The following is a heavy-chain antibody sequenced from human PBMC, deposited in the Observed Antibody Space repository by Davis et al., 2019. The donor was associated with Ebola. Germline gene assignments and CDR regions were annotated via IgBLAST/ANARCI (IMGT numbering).Heavy chain of an antibody. V-gene: IGHV1-2*04. CDR1: GGTFSSYA. J-gene: IGHJ5*02. Sequence: ASVKVSCKASGGTFSSYAISWVRQTPGQGLEWMGWINPNSGGTNYAQKFQGWVTMTRDTSISTAYMELSRLRSDDTAVYYCAREGCSGGSCYGWFDPWGQGTLVTVSS. CDR3: AREGCSGGSCYGWFDP. D-gene: IGHD2-15*01. CDR2: INPNSGGT.